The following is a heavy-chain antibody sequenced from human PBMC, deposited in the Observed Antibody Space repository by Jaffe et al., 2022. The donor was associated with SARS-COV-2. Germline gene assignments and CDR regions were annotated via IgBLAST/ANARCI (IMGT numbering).Heavy chain of an antibody. J-gene: IGHJ3*02. Sequence: QVQLVESGGGVVQPGRSLRLSCAASGFTFSSYAMHWVRQAPGKGLEWVAVISYDGSNKYYADSVKGRFTISRDNSKNTLYLQMNSLRAEDTAVYYCARDSGYGDYPKPDAFDIWGQGTMVTVSS. CDR1: GFTFSSYA. D-gene: IGHD4-17*01. V-gene: IGHV3-30-3*01. CDR2: ISYDGSNK. CDR3: ARDSGYGDYPKPDAFDI.